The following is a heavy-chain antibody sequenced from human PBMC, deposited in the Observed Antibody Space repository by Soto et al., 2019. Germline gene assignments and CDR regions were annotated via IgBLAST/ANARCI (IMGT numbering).Heavy chain of an antibody. CDR1: GFTFSSYW. CDR2: INSDGSST. J-gene: IGHJ3*02. D-gene: IGHD2-21*01. V-gene: IGHV3-74*02. CDR3: ARVGSDGYNLGDVFDI. Sequence: EVQLLESGGGLVQPGGSLRLSCAASGFTFSSYWMHWVRQAPGKGLVWVSRINSDGSSTSYADAVKGRFTISRDNAKNTLYLQMNSLRADDTAVYYCARVGSDGYNLGDVFDIWGQGTMVTVSS.